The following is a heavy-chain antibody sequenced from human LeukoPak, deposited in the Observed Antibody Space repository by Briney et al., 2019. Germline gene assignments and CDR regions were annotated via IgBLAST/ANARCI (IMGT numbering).Heavy chain of an antibody. CDR3: AKETSGNGAFDI. CDR1: GFTFSSYG. J-gene: IGHJ3*02. Sequence: GGSLRLSCAASGFTFSSYGMHWVRQAPGKGLEWVAVISYDGSNKYYADSVKGRFTISRDNSKNTLYLQMNSLRAEDTAVYYCAKETSGNGAFDIWGQGTTVTVSS. CDR2: ISYDGSNK. V-gene: IGHV3-30*18. D-gene: IGHD3-10*01.